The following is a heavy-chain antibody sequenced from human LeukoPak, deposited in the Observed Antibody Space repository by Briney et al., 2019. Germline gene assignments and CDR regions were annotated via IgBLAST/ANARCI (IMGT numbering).Heavy chain of an antibody. CDR3: ARDGRDYGGNPLFDY. CDR2: INPNSGGT. Sequence: ASVKVSCKASGYTFTGYYMHWVRQAPGQGLEWMGWINPNSGGTNYAQKFQGRVTMTRDTSISTAYMELSRLRSDDTAVYYCARDGRDYGGNPLFDYWGQGTLVTVSS. V-gene: IGHV1-2*02. CDR1: GYTFTGYY. D-gene: IGHD4-23*01. J-gene: IGHJ4*02.